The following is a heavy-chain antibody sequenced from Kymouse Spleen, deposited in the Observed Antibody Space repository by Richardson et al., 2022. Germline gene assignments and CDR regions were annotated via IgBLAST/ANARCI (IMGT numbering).Heavy chain of an antibody. CDR2: IYYSGST. J-gene: IGHJ6*02. CDR1: GGSISSSSYY. V-gene: IGHV4-39*01. Sequence: QLQLQESGPGLVKPSETLSLTCTVSGGSISSSSYYWGWIRQPPGKGLEWIGSIYYSGSTYYNPSLKSRVTISVDTSKNQFSLKLSSVTAADTAVYYCARPPMVRGVIGYYYYGMDVWGQGTTVTVSS. D-gene: IGHD3-10*01. CDR3: ARPPMVRGVIGYYYYGMDV.